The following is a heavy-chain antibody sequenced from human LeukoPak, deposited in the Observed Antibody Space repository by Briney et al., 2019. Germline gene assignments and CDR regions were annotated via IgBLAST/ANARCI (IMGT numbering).Heavy chain of an antibody. V-gene: IGHV3-48*01. J-gene: IGHJ6*03. CDR1: GLTFSSYR. CDR3: ARGGYDILTGYQGYYYYYMDV. Sequence: GGSLRLSCAASGLTFSSYRMNWVRQAPGKGLEWVSYISSSSSTVYYADSVKGRFTISRDNAKNSLYLQMNSLRAEDTAVYYCARGGYDILTGYQGYYYYYMDVWGKGTTVTVSS. D-gene: IGHD3-9*01. CDR2: ISSSSSTV.